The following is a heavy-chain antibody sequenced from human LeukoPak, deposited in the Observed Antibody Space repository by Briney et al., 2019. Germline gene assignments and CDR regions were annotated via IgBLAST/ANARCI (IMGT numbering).Heavy chain of an antibody. CDR2: ISYDGSNK. J-gene: IGHJ4*02. CDR3: AKDEPAPGY. Sequence: GGSLRLSCAASGFTFSSYGMHWVRQAPGKGLEWVAVISYDGSNKYYADSVKGRFTISRGNSKNTLYLQMDSLRAEDTAVYYCAKDEPAPGYWGQGTLVTVSS. V-gene: IGHV3-30*18. D-gene: IGHD2-2*01. CDR1: GFTFSSYG.